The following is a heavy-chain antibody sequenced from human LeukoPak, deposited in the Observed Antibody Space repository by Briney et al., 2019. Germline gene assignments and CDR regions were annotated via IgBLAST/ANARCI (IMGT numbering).Heavy chain of an antibody. Sequence: PSETLSLTCTASGGSINNYYWSWVRQPPGKGLEWIGNIYSSGRTNYNPSLKSRATISVDTSKNQFSLKLSSVTAADTAVYYCARDDGYNVYAMDVWGQGTTVTVSS. CDR1: GGSINNYY. CDR3: ARDDGYNVYAMDV. V-gene: IGHV4-59*01. J-gene: IGHJ6*02. D-gene: IGHD5-24*01. CDR2: IYSSGRT.